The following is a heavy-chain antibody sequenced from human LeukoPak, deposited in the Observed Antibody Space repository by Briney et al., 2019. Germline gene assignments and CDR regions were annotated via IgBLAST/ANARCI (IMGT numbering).Heavy chain of an antibody. CDR1: GFTFGDYA. CDR2: IRSKAYGGTT. J-gene: IGHJ4*02. D-gene: IGHD6-13*01. Sequence: GGSLRLSCTASGFTFGDYAMSWFRQAPGKGLEWVGSIRSKAYGGTTEYAASVKGRFTISRDDSKSIAYLQMNSLKTEDTAVYYCTRVGVGQQLVPPHFDYWGQGTLVTVSS. CDR3: TRVGVGQQLVPPHFDY. V-gene: IGHV3-49*03.